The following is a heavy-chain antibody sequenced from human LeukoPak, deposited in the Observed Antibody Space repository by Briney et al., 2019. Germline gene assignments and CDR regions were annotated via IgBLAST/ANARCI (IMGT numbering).Heavy chain of an antibody. CDR3: ARDTAPRAAAGVDY. D-gene: IGHD6-13*01. Sequence: GSLRLSCAASGFTFSSYWMLWVRQAPGKGLVWVSRINSDGSTTIYADSVKGRFTISRDNAKNTLYLQMNSLRAEDTAVYYCARDTAPRAAAGVDYWGQGTLVTVSS. J-gene: IGHJ4*02. CDR2: INSDGSTT. CDR1: GFTFSSYW. V-gene: IGHV3-74*01.